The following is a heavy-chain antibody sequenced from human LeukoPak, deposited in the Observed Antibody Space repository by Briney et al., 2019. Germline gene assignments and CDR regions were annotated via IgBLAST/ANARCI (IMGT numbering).Heavy chain of an antibody. V-gene: IGHV3-74*01. J-gene: IGHJ4*02. CDR3: ASSTQISKYADY. CDR2: INSDGSIT. Sequence: GVSLTLSCSASAFTFSSYWMHCVRQAQGRGRVWVSRINSDGSITTYTGSVRGRFTISRAIAKSTLYLKMNSLRAKDTAVYYCASSTQISKYADYWGQGALVTVSS. D-gene: IGHD2-2*01. CDR1: AFTFSSYW.